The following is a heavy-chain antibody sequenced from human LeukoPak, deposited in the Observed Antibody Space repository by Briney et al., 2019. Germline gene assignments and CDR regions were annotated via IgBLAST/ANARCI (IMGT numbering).Heavy chain of an antibody. CDR3: ARIKSGWSYDAFDI. CDR2: IYTSGST. D-gene: IGHD6-19*01. CDR1: GGSINSYY. J-gene: IGHJ3*02. Sequence: TSETLSLTCTVSGGSINSYYWSWIRQPAGKGLEWIGRIYTSGSTYYNPSLKSRVTMSVDMSKNQFSLKLSSVTAVDTAVYYCARIKSGWSYDAFDIWGQGTMVTVSS. V-gene: IGHV4-4*07.